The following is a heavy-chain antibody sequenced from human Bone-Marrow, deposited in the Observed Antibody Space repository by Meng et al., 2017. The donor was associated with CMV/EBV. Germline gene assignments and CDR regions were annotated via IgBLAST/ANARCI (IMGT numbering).Heavy chain of an antibody. D-gene: IGHD6-13*01. CDR2: IRYDGSNK. CDR1: GFTFSSYG. J-gene: IGHJ5*02. V-gene: IGHV3-30*02. CDR3: ARMGQQLVLGWFDP. Sequence: GGSLRLSCAASGFTFSSYGMHWVRQAPGKGLEWVAFIRYDGSNKYYADSVKGRFTISRDNSKNTLYLQMNNLRTEDTAVYYCARMGQQLVLGWFDPWGQGTLVTVSS.